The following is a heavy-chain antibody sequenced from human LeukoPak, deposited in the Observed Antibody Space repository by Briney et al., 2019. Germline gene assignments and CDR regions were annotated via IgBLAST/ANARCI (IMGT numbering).Heavy chain of an antibody. V-gene: IGHV3-23*01. D-gene: IGHD6-13*01. CDR2: ISDSGGST. CDR1: GITLSNYG. J-gene: IGHJ4*02. Sequence: GGSLRLSCAVSGITLSNYGMSWVRQAPGKGLEWVAGISDSGGSTKYADSVKGRFTISRDNGKNSLYLQMNSLRVEDTAIYYCATAGGTSWADYWGQGTLDTVSS. CDR3: ATAGGTSWADY.